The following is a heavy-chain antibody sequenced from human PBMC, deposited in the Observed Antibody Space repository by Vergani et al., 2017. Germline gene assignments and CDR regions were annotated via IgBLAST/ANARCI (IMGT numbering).Heavy chain of an antibody. V-gene: IGHV4-31*01. CDR3: ARTTYYYGSGSYYPEPYFDY. Sequence: QVQLQESGPGLVKPSQTLSLTCTVSGGPISSGGYYWSWIRQHPGKGLEWIGYIYYSGSTYYNPSLKSLVTISVDTSKNQFSLKLSSVTAADTAVYYCARTTYYYGSGSYYPEPYFDYWGQGTLVTVSS. CDR1: GGPISSGGYY. D-gene: IGHD3-10*01. CDR2: IYYSGST. J-gene: IGHJ4*02.